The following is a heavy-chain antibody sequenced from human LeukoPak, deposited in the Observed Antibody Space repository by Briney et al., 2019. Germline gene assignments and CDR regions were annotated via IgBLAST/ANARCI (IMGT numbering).Heavy chain of an antibody. V-gene: IGHV4-31*03. Sequence: SQTLSLTCTVSGGSISSGGYYWSWIRQHPGKGLEWIGYIYYSESTYYNPSLKSRVTISVDTSKNQFSLKLSSVTAADTAVYYCARVRRITMVRGVNSWFDPWGQGTLVTVSS. D-gene: IGHD3-10*01. CDR2: IYYSEST. CDR3: ARVRRITMVRGVNSWFDP. J-gene: IGHJ5*02. CDR1: GGSISSGGYY.